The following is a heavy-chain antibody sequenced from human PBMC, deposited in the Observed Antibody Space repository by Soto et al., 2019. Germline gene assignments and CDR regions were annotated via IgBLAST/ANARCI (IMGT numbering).Heavy chain of an antibody. V-gene: IGHV3-23*01. CDR1: GFTFSSYA. CDR3: AKDRSKHGGNSSSSFDY. J-gene: IGHJ4*02. CDR2: ISGSGGST. Sequence: GGSLRLSCAASGFTFSSYAMSWVRQAPGKGLEWVSAISGSGGSTYYADSVKGRFTISRDNSKNTLYLQMNSLRAEDKAGYYGAKDRSKHGGNSSSSFDYWGQGTLVTVSS. D-gene: IGHD6-6*01.